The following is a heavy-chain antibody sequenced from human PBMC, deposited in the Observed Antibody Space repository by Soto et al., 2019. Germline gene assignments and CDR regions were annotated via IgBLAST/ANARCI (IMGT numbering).Heavy chain of an antibody. CDR2: IIPIFGTA. CDR1: GGTFSSYA. V-gene: IGHV1-69*13. Sequence: GASVKVSCKASGGTFSSYAISWVRQAPGQGLEWMGGIIPIFGTANYAQKFQGRVTITADESTSTAYMELSSLRSEDTAVYYCARHYYDSSGYLTYFDYWGQGTLVTVSS. CDR3: ARHYYDSSGYLTYFDY. J-gene: IGHJ4*02. D-gene: IGHD3-22*01.